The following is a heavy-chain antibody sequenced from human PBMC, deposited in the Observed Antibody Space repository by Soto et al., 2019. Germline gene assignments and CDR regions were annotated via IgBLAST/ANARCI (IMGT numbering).Heavy chain of an antibody. CDR1: LSSYA. CDR3: ATGDLSVGGTIYGMDV. V-gene: IGHV3-23*01. D-gene: IGHD1-26*01. J-gene: IGHJ6*02. CDR2: ISVSGGST. Sequence: GGSLSLSFAVSLSSYAMTGVRHAPGEGVAGVAGISVSGGSTNYAVSVKRRFTISRDTDKNTVYFPIYSLRAEDKVVYYCATGDLSVGGTIYGMDVWGQGKTVTVS.